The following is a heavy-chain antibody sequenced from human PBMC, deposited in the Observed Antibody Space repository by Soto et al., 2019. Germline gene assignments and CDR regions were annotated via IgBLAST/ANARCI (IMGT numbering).Heavy chain of an antibody. CDR3: EKNIYNSSGFDY. Sequence: GESLSLTCAVTGVSFSSFALNWVRQGPGKEREWVIEISGGSDANRYADSVKGRFSISTDNAESMVYLAVYSVVIDDTSIYYCEKNIYNSSGFDYWGQGTPVTVSS. CDR2: ISGGSDAN. CDR1: GVSFSSFA. D-gene: IGHD1-1*01. J-gene: IGHJ4*02. V-gene: IGHV3-23*01.